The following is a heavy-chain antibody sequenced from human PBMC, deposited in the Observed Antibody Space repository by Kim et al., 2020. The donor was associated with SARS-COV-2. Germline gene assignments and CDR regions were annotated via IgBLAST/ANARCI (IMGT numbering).Heavy chain of an antibody. D-gene: IGHD6-19*01. Sequence: GGSLRLSCAASGFTFSNYAMSWVRQAPGKGLEWVSGISGSGGSTHYADSVKGRFTISRDNSKNTLYLQMNSLRAEDTAVYYCAKVWAASSAWSFGHWGQGTLVTVSS. J-gene: IGHJ5*02. CDR2: ISGSGGST. CDR1: GFTFSNYA. CDR3: AKVWAASSAWSFGH. V-gene: IGHV3-23*01.